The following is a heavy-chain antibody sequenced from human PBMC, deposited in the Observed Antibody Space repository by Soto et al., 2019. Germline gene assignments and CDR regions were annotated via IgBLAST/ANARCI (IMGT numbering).Heavy chain of an antibody. CDR3: VKGGDRKF. J-gene: IGHJ4*02. V-gene: IGHV3-64D*08. CDR1: GFTFTSYA. D-gene: IGHD2-21*02. CDR2: ISTNGVSI. Sequence: GGSLRLSCSASGFTFTSYAMHWVRQAPGKGLEYVSDISTNGVSIYYADSVKGRFTVSRDNSKNTLYLQMSSLRAEDTAVYYCVKGGDRKFWGQGTLVTVSS.